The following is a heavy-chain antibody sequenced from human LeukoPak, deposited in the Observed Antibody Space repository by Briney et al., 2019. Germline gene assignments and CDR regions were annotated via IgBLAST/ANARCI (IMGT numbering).Heavy chain of an antibody. CDR1: GYTLTTSD. CDR2: MNPNSGKT. V-gene: IGHV1-8*01. CDR3: ARGRPGPAGAGTYDF. Sequence: ASVKVSCTASGYTLTTSDINWVRQATGQGLEWMGWMNPNSGKTGSAQKFQGRLTMTKNTSTSTAYMEVTGLKFEDTAIYYCARGRPGPAGAGTYDFWGRGTLITVSS. J-gene: IGHJ4*02. D-gene: IGHD6-13*01.